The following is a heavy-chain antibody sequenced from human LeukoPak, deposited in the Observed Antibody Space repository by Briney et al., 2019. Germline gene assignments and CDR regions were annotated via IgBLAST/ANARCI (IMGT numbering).Heavy chain of an antibody. J-gene: IGHJ4*02. CDR3: AKVASGSYYPALYYFDY. CDR2: ISYDGSNK. V-gene: IGHV3-30*18. Sequence: GRSLRLSCAASGFTFSSYGMHWVRQAPGKGLEWVAVISYDGSNKYYADSVKGRFTISRDNSKNTLYLQMNSLRAEDTAVYYCAKVASGSYYPALYYFDYWGQGTLVTVSS. CDR1: GFTFSSYG. D-gene: IGHD1-26*01.